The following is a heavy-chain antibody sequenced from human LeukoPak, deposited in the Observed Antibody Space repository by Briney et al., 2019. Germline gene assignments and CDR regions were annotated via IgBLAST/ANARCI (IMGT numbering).Heavy chain of an antibody. CDR2: VSDSPGGT. CDR1: GFTFSNYG. CDR3: AKDHLYCRGGSCYGGY. J-gene: IGHJ4*02. V-gene: IGHV3-23*01. Sequence: GGSLRLSCAASGFTFSNYGMSWVRQAPGKGLEWVSTVSDSPGGTYYADSVKGRFTISRDNSKNTLYLQMNSLRAEDTAVYYCAKDHLYCRGGSCYGGYWGQGTLVTVSS. D-gene: IGHD2-15*01.